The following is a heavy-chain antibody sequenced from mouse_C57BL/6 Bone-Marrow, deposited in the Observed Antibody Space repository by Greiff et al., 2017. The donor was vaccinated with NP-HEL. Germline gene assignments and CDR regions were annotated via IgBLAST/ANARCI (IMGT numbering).Heavy chain of an antibody. CDR3: ARGGSNFHYYAMDY. CDR1: GYTFTTYP. D-gene: IGHD2-5*01. V-gene: IGHV1-47*01. J-gene: IGHJ4*01. CDR2: FHPYNDDT. Sequence: VKLMESGAELVKPGASVKMSCKASGYTFTTYPIEWMKQNHGKSLEWIGNFHPYNDDTKYNEKFKGKATLTVEKSSRTVYLELSRLTSDDSAVYYCARGGSNFHYYAMDYWGQGTTVTVSS.